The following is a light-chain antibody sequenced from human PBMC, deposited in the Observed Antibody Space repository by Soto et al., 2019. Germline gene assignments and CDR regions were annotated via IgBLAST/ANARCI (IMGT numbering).Light chain of an antibody. CDR2: FAS. Sequence: DIQMTQSPSSLSASVGDTVTITCRASQTIITYLNWYQQKPGKAPKLLIYFASTLQSGVPSRFSGNRSGTDFTLTISSLQPEDFATYYCQQTYTIPHTFGQGTKVEIK. J-gene: IGKJ1*01. V-gene: IGKV1-39*01. CDR3: QQTYTIPHT. CDR1: QTIITY.